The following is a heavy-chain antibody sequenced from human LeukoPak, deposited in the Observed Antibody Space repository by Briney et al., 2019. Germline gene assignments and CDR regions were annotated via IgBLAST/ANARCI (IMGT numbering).Heavy chain of an antibody. D-gene: IGHD2-8*02. Sequence: GESLKISCKGSGYSFTIYWIGWVRQMPGKGLEWMGIIYPGDSDTRYSPSFQGQVTISVDKSIRTAYLQWSSLKASDTAMYYCARQACTGGTCYSDYWGQGTLVTVSS. CDR3: ARQACTGGTCYSDY. J-gene: IGHJ4*02. V-gene: IGHV5-51*01. CDR2: IYPGDSDT. CDR1: GYSFTIYW.